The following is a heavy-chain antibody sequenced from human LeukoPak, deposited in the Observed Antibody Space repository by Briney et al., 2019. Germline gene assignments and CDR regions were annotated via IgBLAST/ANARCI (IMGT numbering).Heavy chain of an antibody. CDR3: AKEDGIAVAGMIFGVDY. Sequence: PGGSLRLSCAASGFTFSSYGMHWVRQAPGKGLEWVAVISYDGSNKYYADSVKGRFTISRDNSKNTLYLQMNSLRAEDTAVYYCAKEDGIAVAGMIFGVDYWGQGTLVTVSS. CDR2: ISYDGSNK. V-gene: IGHV3-30*18. D-gene: IGHD6-19*01. CDR1: GFTFSSYG. J-gene: IGHJ4*02.